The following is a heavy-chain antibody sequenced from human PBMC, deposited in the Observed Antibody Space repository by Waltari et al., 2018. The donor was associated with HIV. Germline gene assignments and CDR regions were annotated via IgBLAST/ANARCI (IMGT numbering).Heavy chain of an antibody. D-gene: IGHD2-15*01. CDR2: IWDDGSNK. CDR1: GFTFSHYG. CDR3: TRDKQTTGATLDY. J-gene: IGHJ4*02. Sequence: QVQLVESGGGVVQPGRSMRLSCAASGFTFSHYGMHWVRQAPGEGLEWVALIWDDGSNKFYADSVKGRFIISRDNSKNTLYLQINSLRADDTAVYYCTRDKQTTGATLDYWGQGTLVTVSS. V-gene: IGHV3-33*01.